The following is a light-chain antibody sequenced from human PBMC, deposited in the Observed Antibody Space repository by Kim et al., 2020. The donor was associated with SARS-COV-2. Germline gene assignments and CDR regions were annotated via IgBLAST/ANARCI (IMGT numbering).Light chain of an antibody. CDR1: QSVSSY. J-gene: IGKJ4*01. Sequence: SPGERAPLSCRASQSVSSYLAWYKQKPGQAPRLLIFDASNRATGIPARFSGSGSGTDFTLTISSLEPEDFAVYYCQQRRSWPLTFGGGTKVDIK. CDR3: QQRRSWPLT. V-gene: IGKV3-11*01. CDR2: DAS.